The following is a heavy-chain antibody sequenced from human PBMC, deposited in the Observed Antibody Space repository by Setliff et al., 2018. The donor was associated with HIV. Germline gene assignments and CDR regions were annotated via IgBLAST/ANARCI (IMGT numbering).Heavy chain of an antibody. CDR3: ASVGGELPPY. CDR1: ASSISSDYC. CDR2: THHSGST. Sequence: SETLSLTCAVSASSISSDYCWGWIRQPPGKGLEWIGSTHHSGSTYYNPSLNSRVTISVDTSKNHFSLKLRSVTAADTAVYYCASVGGELPPYWGQGTLVTVSS. J-gene: IGHJ4*02. D-gene: IGHD1-26*01. V-gene: IGHV4-38-2*01.